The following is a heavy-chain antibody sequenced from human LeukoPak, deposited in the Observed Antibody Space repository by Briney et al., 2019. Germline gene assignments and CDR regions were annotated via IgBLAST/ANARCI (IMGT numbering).Heavy chain of an antibody. CDR2: ISGSGGST. Sequence: PGGSLRLSCAASGFTFSSYAMSWVRQAPGKGLEWVSAISGSGGSTYYADSVKGRFTISRDNAKNSLYLQMNSLRAEDTAVYYCARDSAIYGDYWGGAFDIWGQGTMVTVSS. CDR1: GFTFSSYA. V-gene: IGHV3-23*01. CDR3: ARDSAIYGDYWGGAFDI. D-gene: IGHD4-17*01. J-gene: IGHJ3*02.